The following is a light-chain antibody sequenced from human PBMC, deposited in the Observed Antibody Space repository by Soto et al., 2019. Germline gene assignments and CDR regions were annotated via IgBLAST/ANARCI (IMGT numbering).Light chain of an antibody. CDR1: QNINNK. CDR2: VST. J-gene: IGKJ2*01. V-gene: IGKV1-39*01. CDR3: QPSYSTPYT. Sequence: DIQMTQSPSYLSASVGDSVTITCRASQNINNKLNWYPQKPGKAPKLMIYVSTTLQRADQSRFSGSGSGTDFTLTLSSLQPEDFASYYCQPSYSTPYTFGQGTEVEI.